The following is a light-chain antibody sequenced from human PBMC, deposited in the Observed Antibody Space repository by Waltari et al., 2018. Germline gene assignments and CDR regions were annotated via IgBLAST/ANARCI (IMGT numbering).Light chain of an antibody. J-gene: IGKJ1*01. CDR3: QQYYSSPRT. Sequence: DIVMTQSTDSLAVSLGARAAINCKSGQSVLHSSNNKNYLAWFQQKPGQPPKLLIYWASTRESWIPDRFSGSGSGTDFTLTISSLQAEDVAVYYCQQYYSSPRTFGQGTKVEIK. CDR2: WAS. CDR1: QSVLHSSNNKNY. V-gene: IGKV4-1*01.